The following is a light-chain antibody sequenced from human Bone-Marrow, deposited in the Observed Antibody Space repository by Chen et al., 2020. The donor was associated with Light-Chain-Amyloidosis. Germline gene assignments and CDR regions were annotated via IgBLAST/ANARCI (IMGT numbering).Light chain of an antibody. CDR2: DVS. CDR3: SSYTSSSTRHVV. V-gene: IGLV2-14*03. CDR1: SSDVGGYNY. Sequence: QSALTQPASVSGSPGQPITISCTGTSSDVGGYNYVSWYQQHPGKAPKLMIYDVSNRPSGVSNRFSGSKAGNTASLTISGLQAEDEADYYCSSYTSSSTRHVVFGGGTKLTVL. J-gene: IGLJ2*01.